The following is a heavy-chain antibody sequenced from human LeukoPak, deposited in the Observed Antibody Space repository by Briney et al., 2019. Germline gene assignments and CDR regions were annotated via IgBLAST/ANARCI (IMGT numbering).Heavy chain of an antibody. D-gene: IGHD1-26*01. CDR2: ISSSSSYK. J-gene: IGHJ3*02. V-gene: IGHV3-21*01. Sequence: GGSLRLSCAASGFTFSSYGMHWVRQAPGKGLEWVSSISSSSSYKYYADSVKGRFTISRDNAKNSVYLQMNSLRVEDMALYYCTRNNPYSESLAADDAFDIWGQGTMVTVSS. CDR3: TRNNPYSESLAADDAFDI. CDR1: GFTFSSYG.